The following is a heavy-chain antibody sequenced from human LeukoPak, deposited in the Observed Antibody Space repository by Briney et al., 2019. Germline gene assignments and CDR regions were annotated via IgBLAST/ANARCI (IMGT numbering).Heavy chain of an antibody. D-gene: IGHD5-12*01. Sequence: GGSLRLSCAASGFTFNNYEMKRVRQAPGKGLEWVSYISRSGSTIYYADSVKGRFTISRDNAKNSLYLQMNSLRADDTAVYYCARIITTIMDYRGQGTLVTVSS. CDR2: ISRSGSTI. J-gene: IGHJ4*02. V-gene: IGHV3-48*03. CDR3: ARIITTIMDY. CDR1: GFTFNNYE.